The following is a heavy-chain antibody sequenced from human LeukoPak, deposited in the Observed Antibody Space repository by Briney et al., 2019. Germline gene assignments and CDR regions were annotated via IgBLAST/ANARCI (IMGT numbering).Heavy chain of an antibody. CDR1: GYSFTSYW. J-gene: IGHJ3*02. Sequence: GESLKTSCKGSGYSFTSYWIGWVRQMPGKGLEGMGIIHPSDSDTRYSPSFQGQVTISADKSISTAYLQWSSLKASDTALYYCARLRPQDAFDIWGQGTMVTVSS. CDR2: IHPSDSDT. V-gene: IGHV5-51*01. CDR3: ARLRPQDAFDI.